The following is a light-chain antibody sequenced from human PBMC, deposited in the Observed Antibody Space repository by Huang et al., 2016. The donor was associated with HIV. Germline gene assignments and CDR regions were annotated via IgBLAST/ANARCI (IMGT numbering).Light chain of an antibody. Sequence: IQMTQSPSSLAASVGDRVTISCQASQDIRNYLNWYQQTPGKAPTLLIYDASNLETGVPSRFSGNGSGTDFTFTITSLQSEDIATYYCQQYDDVYTFGQGTKLEVK. CDR1: QDIRNY. CDR2: DAS. CDR3: QQYDDVYT. J-gene: IGKJ2*01. V-gene: IGKV1-33*01.